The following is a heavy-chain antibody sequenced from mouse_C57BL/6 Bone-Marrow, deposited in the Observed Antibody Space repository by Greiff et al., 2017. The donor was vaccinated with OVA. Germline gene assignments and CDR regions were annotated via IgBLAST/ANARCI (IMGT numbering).Heavy chain of an antibody. CDR3: ARVDGYYEVYAMDY. CDR2: ISDGGSYT. J-gene: IGHJ4*01. Sequence: EVQRVESGGGLVKPGGSLKLSCAASGFTFSSYAMSWVRQTPEKRLEWVATISDGGSYTYYPDNVKGRVTISRDNAKNNLYLQMSHLKSEDTAMYYCARVDGYYEVYAMDYWGQGTSVTVSS. CDR1: GFTFSSYA. D-gene: IGHD2-3*01. V-gene: IGHV5-4*01.